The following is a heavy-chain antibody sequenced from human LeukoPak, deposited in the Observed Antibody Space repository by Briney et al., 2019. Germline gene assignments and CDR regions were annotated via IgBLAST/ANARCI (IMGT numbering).Heavy chain of an antibody. J-gene: IGHJ6*03. Sequence: GEALKISCKGSGYNFTPYWIVWVRQMPGKGLEWMGITFPGDSYTIYSPSFQGQVTISADKSISTAYLQWSSLKASDTAMYYCARHYSGSYLADYYYMDVWGKGTTVTISS. CDR2: TFPGDSYT. CDR1: GYNFTPYW. CDR3: ARHYSGSYLADYYYMDV. V-gene: IGHV5-51*01. D-gene: IGHD1-26*01.